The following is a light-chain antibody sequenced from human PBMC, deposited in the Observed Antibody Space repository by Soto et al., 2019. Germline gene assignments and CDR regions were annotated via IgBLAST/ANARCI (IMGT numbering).Light chain of an antibody. CDR1: QSVNRN. CDR3: QQYNSWPLGT. V-gene: IGKV3-15*01. Sequence: EIVMTQSPATLSVSPGERATLTCRASQSVNRNLAWYQQKPGQAPRLLIFGASTRATGIPARFSGSGSGTEFTLSISSLQSEDFAVYYCQQYNSWPLGTFGPGTKLDIK. CDR2: GAS. J-gene: IGKJ3*01.